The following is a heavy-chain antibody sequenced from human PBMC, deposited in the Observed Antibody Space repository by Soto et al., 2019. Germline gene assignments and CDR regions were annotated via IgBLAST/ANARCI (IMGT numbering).Heavy chain of an antibody. CDR3: AKDQHDSSGYTVDY. CDR1: GFTFSGSA. D-gene: IGHD3-22*01. J-gene: IGHJ4*02. Sequence: GGSLRLSCAASGFTFSGSAMHWVRQASGKGLEWVGRIRSKANYYATAYIASVKGRFTISRDDSKNTAYLQMNSLKTEDTAVYYCAKDQHDSSGYTVDYWGQGTLVTVSS. CDR2: IRSKANYYAT. V-gene: IGHV3-73*01.